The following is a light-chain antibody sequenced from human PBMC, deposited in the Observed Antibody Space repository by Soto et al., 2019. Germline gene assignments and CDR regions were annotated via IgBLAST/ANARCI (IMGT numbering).Light chain of an antibody. J-gene: IGKJ2*01. CDR1: QTILYSSNNKNY. CDR3: QQYYSSPYT. V-gene: IGKV4-1*01. CDR2: WAS. Sequence: DIVMTQSPDSLAVSLGERATINCKSSQTILYSSNNKNYLAWYQQKPGQPPRLLIYWASTRESGVPDRFSGSGSGTEFTLTISSLQAEDVAVYYCQQYYSSPYTFGQGTQLEI.